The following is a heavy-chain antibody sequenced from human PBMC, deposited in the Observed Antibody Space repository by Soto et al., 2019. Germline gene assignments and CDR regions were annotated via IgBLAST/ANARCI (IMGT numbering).Heavy chain of an antibody. CDR1: GFTFNRHW. CDR3: VRTGWNPPDY. Sequence: EVQLVESGGGLVQPGGSLRLSCAVSGFTFNRHWMSWVRQTPGKGLEWVASIKEDGSEKSYVDSVKGRFTISRDNAKTSLFLQMNSLRVEDTAVYYGVRTGWNPPDYWGQGTLVTVSS. CDR2: IKEDGSEK. J-gene: IGHJ4*02. V-gene: IGHV3-7*01. D-gene: IGHD1-1*01.